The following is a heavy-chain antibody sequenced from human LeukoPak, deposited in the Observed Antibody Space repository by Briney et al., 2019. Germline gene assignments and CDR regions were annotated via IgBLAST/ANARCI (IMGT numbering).Heavy chain of an antibody. V-gene: IGHV3-13*01. CDR3: ARGVTLEYYYYGMDV. CDR2: IGTAGDT. Sequence: GGSLRLSCAASGFTFSSYDMHWVRQATGKGLEWVSAIGTAGDTYYPGSVKGRFTISRENAKNSLYLQMNSLRAGDTAVYYCARGVTLEYYYYGMDVWGQGTTVTVSS. J-gene: IGHJ6*02. CDR1: GFTFSSYD. D-gene: IGHD4-23*01.